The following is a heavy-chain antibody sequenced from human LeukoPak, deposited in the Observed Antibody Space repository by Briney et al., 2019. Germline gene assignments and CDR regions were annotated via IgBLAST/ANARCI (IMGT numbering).Heavy chain of an antibody. D-gene: IGHD3-9*01. CDR2: ISSGGSTI. CDR3: AREGKTQNYDILTGYYTQYFGY. J-gene: IGHJ4*02. Sequence: GGSLRLSCAASGFTFSSYEMNWVRQAPGKGLEWVSYISSGGSTIYYADSVKGRFTISRDNAKNSLYLQMNSLRAEDTAVYYCAREGKTQNYDILTGYYTQYFGYWGQGTLVTVSS. CDR1: GFTFSSYE. V-gene: IGHV3-48*03.